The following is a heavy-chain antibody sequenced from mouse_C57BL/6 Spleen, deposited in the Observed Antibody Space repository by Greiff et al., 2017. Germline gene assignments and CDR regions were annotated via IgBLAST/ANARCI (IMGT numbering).Heavy chain of an antibody. CDR3: ARESSGPGAMDY. J-gene: IGHJ4*01. CDR2: INPGSGGT. CDR1: GYAFTNYL. D-gene: IGHD3-2*02. V-gene: IGHV1-54*01. Sequence: QVQLQQSGAELVRPGPSVKVSCKASGYAFTNYLIEWVKQRPGQGLEWIGVINPGSGGTNYNEKFKGKATLTADKSSSTAYMQLSSLTSEDSAVYFCARESSGPGAMDYWGQGTSVTVSS.